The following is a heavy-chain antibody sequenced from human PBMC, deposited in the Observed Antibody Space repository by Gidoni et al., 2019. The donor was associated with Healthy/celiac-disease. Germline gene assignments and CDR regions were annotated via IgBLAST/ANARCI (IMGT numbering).Heavy chain of an antibody. D-gene: IGHD1-26*01. Sequence: EVQLLESGGGVVQQGGSLRLSCAASGFTFSSYAMSWVRQAPGKGLEWVSAISGSGGSTYYADSVKGRFTISRDNSKNTLYLQMNSLRAEDTAVYYCAKLRTQWELLSEDAFDIWGQGTMVTVSS. CDR3: AKLRTQWELLSEDAFDI. J-gene: IGHJ3*02. V-gene: IGHV3-23*01. CDR1: GFTFSSYA. CDR2: ISGSGGST.